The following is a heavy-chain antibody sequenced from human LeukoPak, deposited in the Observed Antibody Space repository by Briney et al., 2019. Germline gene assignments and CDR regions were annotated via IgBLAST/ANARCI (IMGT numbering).Heavy chain of an antibody. D-gene: IGHD5-18*01. J-gene: IGHJ4*02. Sequence: GGSLRLSCAASGFTFSSYAMSWVRQVAGKGLEWVAVIYGSSRTYYADSVKGRFTISRDNSKNTVYLQMDSLRAEDTAVYYCARDRADGYNYGDYFDNWGQGTLVTVSS. CDR1: GFTFSSYA. CDR2: IYGSSRT. V-gene: IGHV3-66*01. CDR3: ARDRADGYNYGDYFDN.